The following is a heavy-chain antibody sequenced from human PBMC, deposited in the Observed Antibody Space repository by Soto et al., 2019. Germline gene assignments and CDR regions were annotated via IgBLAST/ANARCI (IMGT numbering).Heavy chain of an antibody. J-gene: IGHJ4*02. V-gene: IGHV4-30-4*01. Sequence: SETLSLTCTVSGGSISSGDYYWSWIRQPPGKGLEWIGYIYYSGSTYYNPSLKSRVTISVDTSKNQFSLKLSSVTAADTAVYYCARVRTMVRGADEYYFDYWGQGTLVTVSS. CDR2: IYYSGST. CDR3: ARVRTMVRGADEYYFDY. D-gene: IGHD3-10*01. CDR1: GGSISSGDYY.